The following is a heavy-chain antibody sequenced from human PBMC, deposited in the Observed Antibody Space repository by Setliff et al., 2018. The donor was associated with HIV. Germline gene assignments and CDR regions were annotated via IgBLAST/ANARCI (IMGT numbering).Heavy chain of an antibody. CDR1: GYTFTSYD. D-gene: IGHD6-19*01. V-gene: IGHV1-8*01. CDR2: MNPNSGNT. CDR3: ARGLAVAGKSYYSYYYMDV. J-gene: IGHJ6*03. Sequence: KVSCTASGYTFTSYDINWVRQATGQGLEWMGWMNPNSGNTGYAQKFQGRVTMTRNTSISTAYMELSSLRSEDTAVYYCARGLAVAGKSYYSYYYMDVWGKGTTVTVSS.